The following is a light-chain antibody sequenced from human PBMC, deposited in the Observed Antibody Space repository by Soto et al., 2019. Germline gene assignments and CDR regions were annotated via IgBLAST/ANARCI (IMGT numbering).Light chain of an antibody. CDR1: QSIGRY. CDR3: QQSYYTPLT. CDR2: AAS. V-gene: IGKV1-39*01. Sequence: DIQMTQSPSSLCASVGDRVPITCRASQSIGRYLNWYQHTPGRAPKFLISAASSLQSGVPSRFSGSGSGTDFTLTISSLQPEDFATYYCQQSYYTPLTFGGGTKVDI. J-gene: IGKJ4*01.